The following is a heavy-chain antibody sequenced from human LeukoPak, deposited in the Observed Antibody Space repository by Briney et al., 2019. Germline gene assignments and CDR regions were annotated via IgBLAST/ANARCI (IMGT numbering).Heavy chain of an antibody. CDR1: GGSISSYY. Sequence: SETPSLTCTVSGGSISSYYWSWIRQPAGKGLEWIGRIYTSGSTNYNPSLKSRVTMSVDTSKNQFSLKLSSVTAADTAVYYCARGGYCSSTSCFMNWFDPWGQGTLVTVSS. CDR2: IYTSGST. V-gene: IGHV4-4*07. J-gene: IGHJ5*02. D-gene: IGHD2-2*01. CDR3: ARGGYCSSTSCFMNWFDP.